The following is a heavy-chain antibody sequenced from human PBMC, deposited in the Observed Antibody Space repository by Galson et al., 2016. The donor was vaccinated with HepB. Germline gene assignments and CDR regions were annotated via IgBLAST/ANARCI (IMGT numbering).Heavy chain of an antibody. D-gene: IGHD3-10*01. V-gene: IGHV3-30*18. Sequence: LRLSCPASGVTISNYGKHWVRQAPGKGLQWVAGISYHGSNKYYAASVKGRFTNYRENSNNTLYLPMTSLRAEDTAVYYCAKDRSYHGSGRSIRLDYWGQGALVTVSS. CDR1: GVTISNYG. J-gene: IGHJ4*02. CDR2: ISYHGSNK. CDR3: AKDRSYHGSGRSIRLDY.